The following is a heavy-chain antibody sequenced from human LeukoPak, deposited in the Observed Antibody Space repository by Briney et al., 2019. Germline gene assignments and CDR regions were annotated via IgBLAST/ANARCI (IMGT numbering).Heavy chain of an antibody. CDR1: GFTFSSYS. Sequence: GGSLRLSCAASGFTFSSYSMNWVRQAPGKGLEWVSSISSSSSYIYYAESVKGRFTISRDNSKNTLYLQMSSLRAEDTAIYYCAKSLSGDFNFWGQGIVVTVSS. D-gene: IGHD7-27*01. J-gene: IGHJ4*02. CDR3: AKSLSGDFNF. CDR2: ISSSSSYI. V-gene: IGHV3-21*04.